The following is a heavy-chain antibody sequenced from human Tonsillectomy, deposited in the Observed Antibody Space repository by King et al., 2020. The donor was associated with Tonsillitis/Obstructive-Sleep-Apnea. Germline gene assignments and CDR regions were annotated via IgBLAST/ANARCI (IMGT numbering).Heavy chain of an antibody. J-gene: IGHJ3*02. CDR3: ARGVVGATIDAFDI. D-gene: IGHD1-26*01. V-gene: IGHV4-39*01. CDR2: IYYSGST. CDR1: GGSISSSSYY. Sequence: QLQESGPGLVKPSETLSLTCTVSGGSISSSSYYWGWIRQPPGKGLEWIGSIYYSGSTYYNPSLKSRVTISVDTSKNQFSLKLSSVTAADTAVYYCARGVVGATIDAFDIWGQGTMVTVSS.